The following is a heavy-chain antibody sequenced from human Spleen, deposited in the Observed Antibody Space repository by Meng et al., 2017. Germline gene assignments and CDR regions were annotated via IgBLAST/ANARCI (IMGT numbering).Heavy chain of an antibody. CDR1: GFTFSTYS. J-gene: IGHJ4*02. V-gene: IGHV3-30*07. Sequence: GESLKISCAASGFTFSTYSMHWVRQAPGKGLEWVAVISYDGSNKYYADSVKGRFTISRDNSKNTLYLQMNSLRAEDTAVYYCARDYYGSGGYYYFDYWGQGTLVTVSS. CDR2: ISYDGSNK. CDR3: ARDYYGSGGYYYFDY. D-gene: IGHD3-10*01.